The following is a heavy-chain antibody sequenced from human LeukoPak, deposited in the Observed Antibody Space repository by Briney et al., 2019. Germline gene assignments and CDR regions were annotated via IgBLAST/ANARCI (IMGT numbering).Heavy chain of an antibody. D-gene: IGHD3-16*02. J-gene: IGHJ4*02. V-gene: IGHV3-23*01. CDR1: GFTFSSYA. CDR3: AKEAPGYDYVWGSYRSTLGYFDY. CDR2: ISGSGGST. Sequence: GGSLRLSCAASGFTFSSYAMSWVRQAPGKGLEWVPAISGSGGSTYYADSVKGRFTISRDNSKNTLYLQMNSLRAEDTAVYYCAKEAPGYDYVWGSYRSTLGYFDYWGQGTLVTVSS.